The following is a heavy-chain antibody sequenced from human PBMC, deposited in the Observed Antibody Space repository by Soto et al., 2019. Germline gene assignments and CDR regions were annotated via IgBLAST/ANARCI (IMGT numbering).Heavy chain of an antibody. CDR3: ARDAEDDYYDSSGYPRDY. Sequence: QVQLVQSGAEVKKPGASVKVSCKASGYTFTSYGISWVRQAPGQGLEWMGWISAYNGNTNYAQKLQGRVTMTTDTATSTAYMELRSLRSDDTAVYYCARDAEDDYYDSSGYPRDYWGQGTLFTVSS. CDR1: GYTFTSYG. D-gene: IGHD3-22*01. V-gene: IGHV1-18*01. CDR2: ISAYNGNT. J-gene: IGHJ4*02.